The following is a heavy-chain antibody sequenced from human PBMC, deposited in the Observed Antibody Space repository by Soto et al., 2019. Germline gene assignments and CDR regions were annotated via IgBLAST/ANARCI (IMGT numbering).Heavy chain of an antibody. CDR2: IIPIFGTA. CDR3: ARVTLGPHAFDI. D-gene: IGHD3-16*01. Sequence: ASVKVSCKASGGTFSSYAISWVRQAPGQGLEWMGGIIPIFGTANYAQKFQGRVTITADESTSTAYMELSSLRSEDTAVYYCARVTLGPHAFDIWGQGTMVTVSS. V-gene: IGHV1-69*13. J-gene: IGHJ3*02. CDR1: GGTFSSYA.